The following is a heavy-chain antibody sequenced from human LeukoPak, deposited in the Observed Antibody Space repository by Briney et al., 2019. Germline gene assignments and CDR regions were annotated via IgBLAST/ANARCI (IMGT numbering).Heavy chain of an antibody. D-gene: IGHD4-11*01. CDR2: INPNSGDT. V-gene: IGHV1-2*02. Sequence: ASVKVSCKASGYTFTNYYMHWVRQAPGQGLEWMGWINPNSGDTNYAQKFQGRVTMTRDTSISTAYVDLSGLRSDDTAVYYCARLAYSNHGGIESYYFEYWGQGTLVTVSS. J-gene: IGHJ4*02. CDR3: ARLAYSNHGGIESYYFEY. CDR1: GYTFTNYY.